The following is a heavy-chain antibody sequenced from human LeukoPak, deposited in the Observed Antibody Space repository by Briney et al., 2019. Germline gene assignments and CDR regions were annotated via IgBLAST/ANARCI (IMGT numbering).Heavy chain of an antibody. V-gene: IGHV3-7*01. CDR1: GFTFSSYW. D-gene: IGHD1-26*01. CDR3: ARVQDSGSYFDYYYYMDV. Sequence: GGSLRLSCAASGFTFSSYWMSWVRQAPGKGLEWVANIQQDGSEKYYVDSVKGRFTISRDNAKNSLYLQMNSLRAEDTAVYYCARVQDSGSYFDYYYYMDVWGKGTTVTVSS. J-gene: IGHJ6*03. CDR2: IQQDGSEK.